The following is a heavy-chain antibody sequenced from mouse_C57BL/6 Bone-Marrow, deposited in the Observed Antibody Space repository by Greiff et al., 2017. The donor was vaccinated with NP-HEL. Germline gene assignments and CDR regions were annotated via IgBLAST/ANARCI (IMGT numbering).Heavy chain of an antibody. D-gene: IGHD1-1*01. J-gene: IGHJ4*01. Sequence: EVMLVESGGGLVKPGGSLKLSCAASGFTFSSYAMSWVRQTPEKRLEWVATISDGGSYTYYPDNVKGRFTISRDNAKNNLYLQISHLKSEDTAMYYCARDREITTVVAGDYWGQGTSVTVSS. CDR1: GFTFSSYA. CDR2: ISDGGSYT. V-gene: IGHV5-4*01. CDR3: ARDREITTVVAGDY.